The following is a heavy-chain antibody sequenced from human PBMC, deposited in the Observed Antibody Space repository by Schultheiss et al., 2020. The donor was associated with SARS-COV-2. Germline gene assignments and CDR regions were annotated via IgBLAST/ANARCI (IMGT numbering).Heavy chain of an antibody. CDR2: IWYDGSNK. D-gene: IGHD1-14*01. J-gene: IGHJ4*02. CDR3: ASASRKTKDAFDN. CDR1: GFTFSSYA. V-gene: IGHV3-33*08. Sequence: GGSLRLSCAASGFTFSSYAMHWVRQAPGKGLEWVAVIWYDGSNKYYADSVKGRFTISRDNSKNTLYLQMNSLRAEDTAVYYCASASRKTKDAFDNWGQGTLVTVSS.